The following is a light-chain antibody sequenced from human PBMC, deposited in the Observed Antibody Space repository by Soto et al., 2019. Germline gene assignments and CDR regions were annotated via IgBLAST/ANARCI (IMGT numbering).Light chain of an antibody. CDR2: HAS. Sequence: EIVLTQSPGTLSLSPGERATLSCRVSQSVGRDFLAWYQQKPGQAPRLLIYHASNRATGIPDRFSGSGSGTDFTLTISRLEPEDFANFYCQQYASSPLTFGGGTKVEIK. V-gene: IGKV3-20*01. CDR1: QSVGRDF. J-gene: IGKJ4*01. CDR3: QQYASSPLT.